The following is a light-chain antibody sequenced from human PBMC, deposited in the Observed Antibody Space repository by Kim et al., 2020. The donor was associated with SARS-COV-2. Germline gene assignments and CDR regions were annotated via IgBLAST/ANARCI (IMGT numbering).Light chain of an antibody. CDR2: EVS. V-gene: IGLV2-23*02. CDR3: CSYVV. CDR1: SSDVGSYNL. J-gene: IGLJ2*01. Sequence: VSGSPGQSITISCTGTSSDVGSYNLVSWYQQHPGKAPKLMIYEVSKRPSGVSNRFSGSKSGNTASLTISELQAEDEADYYCCSYVVFGGGTQLTVL.